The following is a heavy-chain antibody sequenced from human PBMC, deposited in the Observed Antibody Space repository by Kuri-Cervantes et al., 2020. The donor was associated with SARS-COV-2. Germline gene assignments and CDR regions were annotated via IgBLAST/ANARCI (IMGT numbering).Heavy chain of an antibody. J-gene: IGHJ5*02. CDR1: GFTFSNYA. CDR2: ISFDGSNE. Sequence: GESLKISCAVSGFTFSNYAMHWVRQAPGKGLGWVALISFDGSNEYYADSVKGRFNISRDTSKNTLYLQMKSLRPEDTAVYHCATEGGAYPGWFDPWGQGTLVTVSS. V-gene: IGHV3-30-3*01. D-gene: IGHD1-26*01. CDR3: ATEGGAYPGWFDP.